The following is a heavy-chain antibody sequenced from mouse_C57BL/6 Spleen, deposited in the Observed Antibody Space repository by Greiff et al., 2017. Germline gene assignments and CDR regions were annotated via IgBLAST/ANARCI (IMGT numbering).Heavy chain of an antibody. CDR3: ARDTLTGTGDYFDY. J-gene: IGHJ2*01. V-gene: IGHV5-4*01. CDR1: GFTFSSYA. CDR2: ISDGGSYT. D-gene: IGHD4-1*01. Sequence: DVMLVESGGGLVKPGGSLKLSCAASGFTFSSYAMSWVRQTPEKRLEWVATISDGGSYTYYPDNVKGRFTISRDNAKNNLYLQMSHLKSEDTAMYYCARDTLTGTGDYFDYWGQGTTLTVSS.